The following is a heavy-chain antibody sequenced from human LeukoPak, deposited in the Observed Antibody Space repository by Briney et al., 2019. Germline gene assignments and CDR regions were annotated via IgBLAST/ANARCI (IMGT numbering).Heavy chain of an antibody. V-gene: IGHV1-24*01. CDR2: FDPEDGET. Sequence: GFDPEDGETIYAQKFQGRVTMTEDTSTDTAYMELSSLRSEDTAVYYCATSADKAKYYFDYWGQGTLVTVSS. CDR3: ATSADKAKYYFDY. J-gene: IGHJ4*02. D-gene: IGHD2-2*01.